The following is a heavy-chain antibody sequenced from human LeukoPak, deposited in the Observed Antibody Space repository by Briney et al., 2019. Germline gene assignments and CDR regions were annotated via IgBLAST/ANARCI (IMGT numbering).Heavy chain of an antibody. CDR1: GGTFSSYA. Sequence: ASVKVSCKASGGTFSSYAISWVRQAPGQGLEWMGGIIPIFGTANYAQKFQGRVTITTDESTSTAYMELSSLRSEDTAVYYCASKRGGLDPEPIYYYYMDVWGKGTTVTVSS. CDR3: ASKRGGLDPEPIYYYYMDV. V-gene: IGHV1-69*05. D-gene: IGHD3-16*01. J-gene: IGHJ6*03. CDR2: IIPIFGTA.